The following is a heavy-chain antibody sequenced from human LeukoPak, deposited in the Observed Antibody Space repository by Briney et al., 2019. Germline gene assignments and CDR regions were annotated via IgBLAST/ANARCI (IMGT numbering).Heavy chain of an antibody. CDR3: ARLGYYDSSGYYNY. V-gene: IGHV3-7*01. J-gene: IGHJ4*02. D-gene: IGHD3-22*01. CDR1: GFTFSSYW. Sequence: GGSLRLSCAASGFTFSSYWMSWVRQAPGKGLEWVANIKQDGSEKYYVDSVKGRFTISRDNAKNSLYLQMNSLRAEDTAVYYCARLGYYDSSGYYNYWGQGTLGTVSS. CDR2: IKQDGSEK.